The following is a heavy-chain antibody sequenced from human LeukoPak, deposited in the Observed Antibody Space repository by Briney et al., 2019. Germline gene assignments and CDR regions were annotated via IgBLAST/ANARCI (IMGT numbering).Heavy chain of an antibody. CDR1: GFTFSSYA. J-gene: IGHJ4*02. Sequence: GGSLRLSCAASGFTFSSYAMHWFRQAPGKGLEWVAVISYDGSNKYYADSVKGRFTISRDNSKNTLYLQMNSLRAEDTAVYYCARDPPFDYWGQGTLVTVSS. CDR2: ISYDGSNK. CDR3: ARDPPFDY. V-gene: IGHV3-30*04.